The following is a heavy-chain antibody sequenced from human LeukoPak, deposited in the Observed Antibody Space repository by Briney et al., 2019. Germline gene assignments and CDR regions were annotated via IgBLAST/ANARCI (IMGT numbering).Heavy chain of an antibody. J-gene: IGHJ3*01. CDR2: IDPDDSGS. CDR3: AGVRAGGNRAFDV. CDR1: GFTFSSYW. D-gene: IGHD4-23*01. V-gene: IGHV3-74*01. Sequence: GGSLRLSCAASGFTFSSYWMHWVRQAPGEGLVWVSRIDPDDSGSTYADSVKGRFTISRDNAKNTLWLQMNSLRADDTAVYYCAGVRAGGNRAFDVWARGQWSPSLQ.